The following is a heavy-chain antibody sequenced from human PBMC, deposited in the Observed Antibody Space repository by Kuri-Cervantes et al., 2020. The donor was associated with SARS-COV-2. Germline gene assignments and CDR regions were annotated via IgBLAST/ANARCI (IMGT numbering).Heavy chain of an antibody. V-gene: IGHV3-33*08. J-gene: IGHJ4*02. Sequence: GGSLRLSCAASGFTVSSNYMSWVRQAPGKGLEWVAVIWYDGSNKYYADSVKGRFTISRDNSKNTLYLQMNSLRAEDTAVYYCARDLPYYYDSSGYDFDYWGQGTLVTVSS. CDR1: GFTVSSNY. D-gene: IGHD3-22*01. CDR2: IWYDGSNK. CDR3: ARDLPYYYDSSGYDFDY.